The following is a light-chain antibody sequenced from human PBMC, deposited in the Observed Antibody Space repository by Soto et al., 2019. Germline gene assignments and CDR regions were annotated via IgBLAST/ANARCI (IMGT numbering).Light chain of an antibody. CDR1: SSDVGSYNL. CDR3: CSYAGSYV. CDR2: EGS. Sequence: HSVLTQPASVSVSLGQSVTISCTGTSSDVGSYNLVSWYQQHPGKAPKLMIYEGSKRPSGVSNRFSGSKSGNTASLTISGLQAEDEADYYCCSYAGSYVFGTGTKVTVL. J-gene: IGLJ1*01. V-gene: IGLV2-23*01.